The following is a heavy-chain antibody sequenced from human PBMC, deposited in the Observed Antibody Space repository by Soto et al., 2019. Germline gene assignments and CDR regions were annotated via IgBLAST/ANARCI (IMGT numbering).Heavy chain of an antibody. CDR3: ARGRYCLTGRCFPNWFDS. J-gene: IGHJ5*01. CDR1: GDSISTVDYF. D-gene: IGHD2-15*01. V-gene: IGHV4-30-4*01. Sequence: KPSETLSLTCSVSGDSISTVDYFWAWIRQPPGQALEYIGYIYKSTTTYYNPSFESRVAISLDTSKSQFSLTVTSVTAADTAVYFCARGRYCLTGRCFPNWFDSWGQGTQVTVSS. CDR2: IYKSTTT.